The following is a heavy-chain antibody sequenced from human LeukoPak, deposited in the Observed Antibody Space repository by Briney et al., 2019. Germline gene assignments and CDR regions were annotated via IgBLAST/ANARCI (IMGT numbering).Heavy chain of an antibody. CDR1: GGSFSGYY. Sequence: PSETLSLTCAVYGGSFSGYYWSWLRQPPGKGLEWIGEINHSGSTNYNPSLKSRATISVDTSKNQFSLKLSSVTAADTAVYYCVRPDDNSFDFWGQGTMVTVSS. CDR2: INHSGST. CDR3: VRPDDNSFDF. D-gene: IGHD3-9*01. J-gene: IGHJ3*01. V-gene: IGHV4-34*01.